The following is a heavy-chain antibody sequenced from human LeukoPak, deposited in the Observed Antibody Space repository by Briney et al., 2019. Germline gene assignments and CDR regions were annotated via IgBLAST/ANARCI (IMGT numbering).Heavy chain of an antibody. CDR1: GGSISSGSYY. J-gene: IGHJ3*02. D-gene: IGHD6-19*01. Sequence: SETLSLTCTVSGGSISSGSYYWSWIRQPAGKGLEWIGRIYTSGSTNYNPSLKSRVTISVDTSKNQFSLELSSVTAADTAVYYCARDRWLGIAKGAFDIWGQGTMVTVSS. CDR2: IYTSGST. V-gene: IGHV4-61*02. CDR3: ARDRWLGIAKGAFDI.